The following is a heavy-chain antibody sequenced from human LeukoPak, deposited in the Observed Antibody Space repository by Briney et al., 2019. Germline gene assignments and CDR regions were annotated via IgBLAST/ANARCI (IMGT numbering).Heavy chain of an antibody. Sequence: PGGSLRLSCAASEFTFSSYSMNWVRQAPGKGLEWVGHTRNKANRYTTEYAASVKGRFTISRDESKDSLYLQMNSLKTEDTAVYYCARGRGYYDSSGYLSYWGQGTLVTVSS. CDR1: EFTFSSYS. V-gene: IGHV3-72*01. J-gene: IGHJ4*02. CDR2: TRNKANRYTT. D-gene: IGHD3-22*01. CDR3: ARGRGYYDSSGYLSY.